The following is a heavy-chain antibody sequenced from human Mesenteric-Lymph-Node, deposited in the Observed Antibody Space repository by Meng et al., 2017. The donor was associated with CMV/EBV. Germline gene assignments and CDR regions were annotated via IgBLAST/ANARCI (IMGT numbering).Heavy chain of an antibody. CDR2: INPNSGGT. CDR1: YTFTGYY. V-gene: IGHV1-2*06. CDR3: ARAQLWFGELLYNWFDP. Sequence: YTFTGYYMHWGRQAPGQGLEWMGRINPNSGGTSYAQKFQGRVTMTRDTSISTAYMELSRLRSDDTAVYYCARAQLWFGELLYNWFDPWGQGTLVTVSS. D-gene: IGHD3-10*01. J-gene: IGHJ5*02.